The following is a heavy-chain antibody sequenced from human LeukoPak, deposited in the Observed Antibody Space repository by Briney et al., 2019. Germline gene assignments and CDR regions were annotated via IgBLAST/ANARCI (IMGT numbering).Heavy chain of an antibody. CDR2: IYTSGST. Sequence: NTSETLSLTCTVSGGSISSYYWSWIRQPAGKGLEWIGRIYTSGSTNYNPSLKSRVTMSVDTSKNQFPLKLSSVTAADTAVYYCARDRIGSSGWYPVEYWYFDLWGRGTLVTVSS. CDR3: ARDRIGSSGWYPVEYWYFDL. J-gene: IGHJ2*01. CDR1: GGSISSYY. D-gene: IGHD6-19*01. V-gene: IGHV4-4*07.